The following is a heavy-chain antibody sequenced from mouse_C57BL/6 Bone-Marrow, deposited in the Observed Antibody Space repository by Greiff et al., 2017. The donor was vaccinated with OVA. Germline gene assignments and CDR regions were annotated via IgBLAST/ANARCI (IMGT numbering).Heavy chain of an antibody. CDR2: IYPGDGDT. Sequence: VKLMESGAELVKPGASVKISCKASGYAFSSYWMNWVKQRPGKGLEWIGQIYPGDGDTNYNGKFKGQATLTADKTSSTAYLQLSRLTSEDSAVYFCARDYPLAYWGQGTLVTVSA. CDR3: ARDYPLAY. V-gene: IGHV1-80*01. D-gene: IGHD5-5*01. CDR1: GYAFSSYW. J-gene: IGHJ3*01.